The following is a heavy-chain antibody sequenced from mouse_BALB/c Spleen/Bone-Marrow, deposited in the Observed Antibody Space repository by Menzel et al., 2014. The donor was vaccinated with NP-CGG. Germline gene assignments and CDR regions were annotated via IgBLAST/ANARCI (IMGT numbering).Heavy chain of an antibody. V-gene: IGHV4-1*02. CDR1: GFDFSRYW. CDR3: TRLHYYGYSAY. D-gene: IGHD1-2*01. CDR2: INPDSSTI. Sequence: EVQLVESGGGLVQPGGSLKLSCAASGFDFSRYWMSWVRRAPGKGLEWIGEINPDSSTINYTPSLKDKFIISRDNAKNTLYLQKSKVRSEDTALYYCTRLHYYGYSAYWGQGTLVTVST. J-gene: IGHJ3*01.